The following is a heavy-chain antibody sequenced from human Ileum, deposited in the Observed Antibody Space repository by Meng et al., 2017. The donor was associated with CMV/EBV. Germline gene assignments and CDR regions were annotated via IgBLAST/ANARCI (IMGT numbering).Heavy chain of an antibody. D-gene: IGHD1-14*01. J-gene: IGHJ4*02. CDR2: ISAKHVNT. CDR3: ARGQPNHY. V-gene: IGHV1-18*01. CDR1: GYTFINYG. Sequence: ASVKVSCKASGYTFINYGVTWVRQAPGQGLEWMGWISAKHVNTDYARKFQGRVTMTTDISTSTASMELTSLTSDDTAVCYCARGQPNHYWGQGTLVTVSS.